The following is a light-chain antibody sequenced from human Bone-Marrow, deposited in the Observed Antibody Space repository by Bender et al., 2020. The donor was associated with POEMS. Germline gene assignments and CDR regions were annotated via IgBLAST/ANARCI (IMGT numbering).Light chain of an antibody. Sequence: QSVLTQPPSASGTPGQRVTISCSGSSSNIGTNPVNWYQQLPGTAPKLLIYINNQRPSGVPDRFSGSKSSTSASLAISGLQSGDEADYYCAAWEDSLNGWVFGGGTKLTVL. J-gene: IGLJ3*02. CDR2: INN. CDR3: AAWEDSLNGWV. CDR1: SSNIGTNP. V-gene: IGLV1-44*01.